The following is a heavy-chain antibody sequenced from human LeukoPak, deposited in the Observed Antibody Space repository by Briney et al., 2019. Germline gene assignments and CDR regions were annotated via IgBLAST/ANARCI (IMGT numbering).Heavy chain of an antibody. Sequence: GASVKVSCKASGYTFTGYYMHWVRQAPGQGLEWMGWINPNSGGTNYAQKFQGRVTMTRDTSISTAYMELSRLRSDDTAVYYCARVTKGYVSIAVARPHDAFDIWGQGTMVTVSS. V-gene: IGHV1-2*02. D-gene: IGHD6-19*01. CDR2: INPNSGGT. CDR3: ARVTKGYVSIAVARPHDAFDI. J-gene: IGHJ3*02. CDR1: GYTFTGYY.